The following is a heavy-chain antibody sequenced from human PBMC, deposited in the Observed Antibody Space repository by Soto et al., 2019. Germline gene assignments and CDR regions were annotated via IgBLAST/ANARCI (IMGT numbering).Heavy chain of an antibody. V-gene: IGHV3-74*01. D-gene: IGHD2-15*01. CDR3: ARRFCSGSTCYSGVDY. CDR2: INSVGSTT. Sequence: PGGSLRLSCSASGFTFGDYWMHWVRQAPGKGLVWVSRINSVGSTTRYADSVKGRFTISRDNAKNTLDLQMNSLRAEDTAVYYCARRFCSGSTCYSGVDYWGQGTLVTVSS. J-gene: IGHJ4*02. CDR1: GFTFGDYW.